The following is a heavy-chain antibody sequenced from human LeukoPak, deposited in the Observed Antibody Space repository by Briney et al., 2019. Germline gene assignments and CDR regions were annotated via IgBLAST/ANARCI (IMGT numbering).Heavy chain of an antibody. CDR3: ARDASYYYYNMDV. J-gene: IGHJ6*04. V-gene: IGHV3-30*04. CDR1: GFTFNNYA. Sequence: GGSLRLSCVASGFTFNNYAIHWVRQAPGKGLEWVALISYDGSNKYYADSVKGRFTISRDNSKNTLYLQMNSLRAEDTAVYYCARDASYYYYNMDVWGKGTTVTVSS. CDR2: ISYDGSNK.